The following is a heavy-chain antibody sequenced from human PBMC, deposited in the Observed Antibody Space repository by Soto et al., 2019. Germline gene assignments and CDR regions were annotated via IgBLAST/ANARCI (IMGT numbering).Heavy chain of an antibody. V-gene: IGHV4-34*01. Sequence: QVQLQQWGAGLLKPSETLSLTCAVYGGSFSGYYWSWIRQPPGKGLEWIGEINHSGSPNYNPSLKSRVTISVDTSKNQFSLKLSSVTAADTAVYYCARGRRVWFGESVFSHINYYGMDVWGQGTTVTVSS. J-gene: IGHJ6*02. CDR1: GGSFSGYY. D-gene: IGHD3-10*01. CDR2: INHSGSP. CDR3: ARGRRVWFGESVFSHINYYGMDV.